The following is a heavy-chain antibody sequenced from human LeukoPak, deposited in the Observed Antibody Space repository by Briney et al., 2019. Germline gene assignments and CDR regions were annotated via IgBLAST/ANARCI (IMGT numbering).Heavy chain of an antibody. J-gene: IGHJ4*02. CDR1: GFTFSSYS. D-gene: IGHD3-22*01. CDR2: ISSSSSYI. V-gene: IGHV3-21*01. CDR3: ARDPYYYDSSGYSMGYYFDY. Sequence: GGSLRLSCAASGFTFSSYSMNWVRQAPGKGLEWVSSISSSSSYIYYADSVKGRFTISRDNAKNSLYLQMNSLRAEDTAVYYCARDPYYYDSSGYSMGYYFDYWGQGTLVTVSS.